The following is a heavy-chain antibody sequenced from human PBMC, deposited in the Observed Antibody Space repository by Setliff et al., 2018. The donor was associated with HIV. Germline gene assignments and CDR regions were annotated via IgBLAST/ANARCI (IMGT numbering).Heavy chain of an antibody. D-gene: IGHD2-8*01. CDR1: GGSISSHY. J-gene: IGHJ4*02. V-gene: IGHV4-4*07. CDR3: ARESPDGLDY. Sequence: ETLSLTCSVSGGSISSHYWSWIRQPPGKGLEWIGRIYTSGSTDYNPSLKSRVTMSVDTSKNQFSLKVNSVTAADTAMYFCARESPDGLDYWGQGTLVTVSS. CDR2: IYTSGST.